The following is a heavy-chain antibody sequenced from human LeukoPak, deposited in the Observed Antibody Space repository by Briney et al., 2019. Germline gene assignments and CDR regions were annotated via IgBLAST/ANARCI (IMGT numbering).Heavy chain of an antibody. Sequence: GGSLRLSCAASGFTFTTYAMSWVRQAPGKGLEWVSVISRSDDSTYYADPMKGRFTISRDNARNTLYLQMNSLTAEDTAVYYCANTLHTYCDGDCLGYWGQGTLVTVSS. CDR3: ANTLHTYCDGDCLGY. V-gene: IGHV3-23*01. CDR1: GFTFTTYA. J-gene: IGHJ4*02. D-gene: IGHD2-21*02. CDR2: ISRSDDST.